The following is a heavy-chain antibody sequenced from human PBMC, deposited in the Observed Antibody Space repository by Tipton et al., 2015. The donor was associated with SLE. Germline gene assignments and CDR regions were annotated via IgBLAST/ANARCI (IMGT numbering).Heavy chain of an antibody. CDR3: ARDPTDYYYMDV. Sequence: SLRLSCAASGFRFDEYGMSWVRQAPGKGLEWVSGINWFGGSTGYADSVKGRFTISRDNAKNSLYLQMNSLRVEDTALYYRARDPTDYYYMDVWGKGTTVTVSS. CDR1: GFRFDEYG. V-gene: IGHV3-20*04. CDR2: INWFGGST. J-gene: IGHJ6*03.